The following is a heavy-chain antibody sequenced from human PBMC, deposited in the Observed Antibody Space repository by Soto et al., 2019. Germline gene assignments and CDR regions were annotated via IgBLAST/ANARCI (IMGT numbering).Heavy chain of an antibody. Sequence: QVQLVESGGGLVQPGGSLRLSCTASGFTFSDYYMTWIRQAPGTGLESVSYISSSGTRMYYADSVKGRFTISRDNAKNSLYLQLNSLRAEDTAVYYCAREYYDVLTDYYRYYYIEVLGKGITVTVSS. CDR1: GFTFSDYY. J-gene: IGHJ6*03. D-gene: IGHD3-9*01. CDR2: ISSSGTRM. V-gene: IGHV3-11*01. CDR3: AREYYDVLTDYYRYYYIEV.